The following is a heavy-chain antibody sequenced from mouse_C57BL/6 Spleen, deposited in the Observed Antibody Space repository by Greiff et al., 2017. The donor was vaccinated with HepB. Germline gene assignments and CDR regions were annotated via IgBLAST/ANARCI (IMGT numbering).Heavy chain of an antibody. CDR3: AESSVPWFAY. J-gene: IGHJ3*01. CDR2: IYPGDGDT. V-gene: IGHV1-82*01. D-gene: IGHD3-2*02. Sequence: QVQLQQSGPELVKPGASVKISCKASGYAFSSSWMNWVKQRPGKGLEWIGRIYPGDGDTNYNGKFKGKATLTADKSSSTAYMQLSSLTSEDSAVYFCAESSVPWFAYWGQGTLVTVSA. CDR1: GYAFSSSW.